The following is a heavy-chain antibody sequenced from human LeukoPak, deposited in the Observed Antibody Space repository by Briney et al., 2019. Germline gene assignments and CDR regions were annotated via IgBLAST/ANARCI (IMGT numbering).Heavy chain of an antibody. V-gene: IGHV3-7*01. CDR3: ARAVYGDHGNWFAP. CDR1: GFTFSSYW. J-gene: IGHJ5*02. Sequence: GGSLRLSCAASGFTFSSYWMSWVRQAPGKGLEWVANIKQDGSEKYYVDSVKGRFTISRDNAKNSLYLQMNSLRAEDTAVYYCARAVYGDHGNWFAPWGQGTLVTVSS. CDR2: IKQDGSEK. D-gene: IGHD4-17*01.